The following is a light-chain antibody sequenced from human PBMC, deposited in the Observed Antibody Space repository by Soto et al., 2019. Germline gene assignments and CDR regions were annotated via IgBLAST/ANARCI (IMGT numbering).Light chain of an antibody. V-gene: IGKV3-15*01. CDR3: QQYHNFWT. J-gene: IGKJ1*01. CDR1: QRVSSN. CDR2: GAS. Sequence: EIVMSQSPATLSVSPGERATLSCRASQRVSSNLAWYQQKPGQAPRLLLYGASTRATGIPANCSGSGSGTEFTLTISSLQSEDFAVYYCQQYHNFWTFGQGTKVEI.